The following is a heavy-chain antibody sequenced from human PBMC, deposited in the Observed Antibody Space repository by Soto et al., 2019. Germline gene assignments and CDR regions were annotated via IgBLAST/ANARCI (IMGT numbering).Heavy chain of an antibody. CDR3: ARDWGYCSGGTCHYGMDV. J-gene: IGHJ6*02. V-gene: IGHV3-48*02. D-gene: IGHD2-15*01. CDR2: VSSSSRTI. Sequence: PGESLRLSCAASGFSFSSYRMNWVRQAPGKGPEWLSYVSSSSRTIYYADSVKGRFTISRDNAQNSLSLQMNSLRDEDTAIYYCARDWGYCSGGTCHYGMDVWGQGTTVTVSS. CDR1: GFSFSSYR.